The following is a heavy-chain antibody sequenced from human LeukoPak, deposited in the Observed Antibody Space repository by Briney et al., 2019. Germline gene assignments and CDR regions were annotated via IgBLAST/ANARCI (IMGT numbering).Heavy chain of an antibody. J-gene: IGHJ4*02. CDR2: IYYSGST. V-gene: IGHV4-61*08. Sequence: SQTLSLTCAVSGGSISNGGYYWSWIRQPPGKGLEWIGYIYYSGSTNYNPSLKSRVTTLVDMSKNQFSLKLTSVTAADTAVYYCARGGGDHDYLDYWGQGTLVTVSS. CDR1: GGSISNGGYY. D-gene: IGHD4/OR15-4a*01. CDR3: ARGGGDHDYLDY.